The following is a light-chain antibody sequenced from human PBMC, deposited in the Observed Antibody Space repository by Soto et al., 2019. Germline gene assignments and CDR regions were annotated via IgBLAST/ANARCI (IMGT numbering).Light chain of an antibody. CDR2: DVS. J-gene: IGLJ1*01. CDR3: CSYTSSSTPWV. CDR1: SSDFGGYSY. V-gene: IGLV2-14*03. Sequence: QSVLTQPASVSGSPGQSITISCTGTSSDFGGYSYVSWYQQHPGKAPKLMIYDVSDRPSGVSNRFSASRSGNTASLTISGLQAEDEADYYCCSYTSSSTPWVFGTGTKVTVL.